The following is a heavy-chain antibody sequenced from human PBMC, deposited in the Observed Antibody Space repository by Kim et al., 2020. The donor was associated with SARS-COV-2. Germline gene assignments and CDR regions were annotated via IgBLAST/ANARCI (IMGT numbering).Heavy chain of an antibody. J-gene: IGHJ4*02. CDR3: ARGLSRFLGSPVDY. Sequence: NPSLKSRVTISVDTSKNQFSLKLSSVTAADTAVYYCARGLSRFLGSPVDYWGQGTLVTVSS. V-gene: IGHV4-34*01. D-gene: IGHD2-2*01.